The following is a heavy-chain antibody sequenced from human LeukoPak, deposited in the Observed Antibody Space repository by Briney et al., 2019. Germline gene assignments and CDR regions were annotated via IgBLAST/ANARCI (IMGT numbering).Heavy chain of an antibody. CDR3: ARSLRFLEWFLSY. CDR2: ISSSSYI. D-gene: IGHD3-3*01. Sequence: PGGSLRLSCAASGFTFSSYSMNWVRQAPGKGLEWVSSISSSSYIYYADSVKGRFTISRDNAKNSLYLQMNSLRAEDTAVYYCARSLRFLEWFLSYWGQGTLVTVSS. J-gene: IGHJ4*02. V-gene: IGHV3-21*01. CDR1: GFTFSSYS.